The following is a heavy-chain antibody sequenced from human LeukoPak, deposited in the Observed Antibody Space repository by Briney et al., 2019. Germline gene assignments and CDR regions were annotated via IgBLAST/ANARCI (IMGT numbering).Heavy chain of an antibody. J-gene: IGHJ4*02. CDR3: ARDSSYCLDTVGCWGPDVQVVPGYYFDS. Sequence: SETLSLSCTVSGGSINSYYWTWVPHSPGRGLEWIGYIYHNGKSNYNPSLKSRVTISIDTSKNQFSLNLNSVTAADTAVYYCARDSSYCLDTVGCWGPDVQVVPGYYFDSWGQGTLVTVSS. V-gene: IGHV4-59*01. CDR1: GGSINSYY. D-gene: IGHD6-6*01. CDR2: IYHNGKS.